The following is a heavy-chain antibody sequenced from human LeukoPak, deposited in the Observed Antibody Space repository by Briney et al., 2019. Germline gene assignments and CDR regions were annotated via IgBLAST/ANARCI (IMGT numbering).Heavy chain of an antibody. Sequence: PGGSLRLSCATSGFTFNEYAMSWVRQAPGKGLEWVSVNSGNCDTIYYADSVKGRFIISRDNSKNTLYLQMNSLRVDDTAVYYCVKHPLWSETYWFDPWGPGTLVTVSS. J-gene: IGHJ5*02. CDR3: VKHPLWSETYWFDP. CDR1: GFTFNEYA. V-gene: IGHV3-23*01. D-gene: IGHD3-10*01. CDR2: NSGNCDTI.